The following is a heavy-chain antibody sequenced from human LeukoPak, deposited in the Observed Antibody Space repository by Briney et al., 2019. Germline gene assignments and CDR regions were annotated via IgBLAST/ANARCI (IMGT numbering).Heavy chain of an antibody. CDR2: IYTSGST. D-gene: IGHD2-2*01. CDR1: GGSISSGSYY. J-gene: IGHJ5*02. V-gene: IGHV4-61*02. CDR3: ARDDCSSTSCYNWFDP. Sequence: SETLSLTCTVSGGSISSGSYYWSWIRQPAGKGLEWIGRIYTSGSTNYNPSLKSRVTISVDTSKNQFSLKLSSVTAADPAVYYCARDDCSSTSCYNWFDPWGQGTLVTVSS.